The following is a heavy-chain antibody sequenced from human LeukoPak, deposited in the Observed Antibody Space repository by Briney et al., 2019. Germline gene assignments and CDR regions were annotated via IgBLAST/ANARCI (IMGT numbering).Heavy chain of an antibody. CDR1: GFTFSSYA. CDR2: ISRGSDHI. CDR3: ARPYDTRGYFPDY. D-gene: IGHD3-22*01. Sequence: PGGSLRLSRAASGFTFSSYAMNWVRQAPGKGLEWVSSISRGSDHIFYADSMKGRFTISRDNAKNSLYLQMNSLGAEDTAVYYCARPYDTRGYFPDYWGQGTLVTVSS. V-gene: IGHV3-21*01. J-gene: IGHJ4*02.